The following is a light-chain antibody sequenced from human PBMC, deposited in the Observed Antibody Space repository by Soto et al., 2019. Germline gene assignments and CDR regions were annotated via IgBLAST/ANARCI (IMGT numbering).Light chain of an antibody. Sequence: QLVLTQSPSASASLGASVKLTCTLSSGHSSYAIAWHQQHPEKGPRYLMKLNSDGSHSKGDGIPDRFSGSSSGAERYLTISSLQSEDEADYYCQTWGTGIVVLGGGTKRTVL. CDR2: LNSDGSH. CDR3: QTWGTGIVV. CDR1: SGHSSYA. V-gene: IGLV4-69*01. J-gene: IGLJ2*01.